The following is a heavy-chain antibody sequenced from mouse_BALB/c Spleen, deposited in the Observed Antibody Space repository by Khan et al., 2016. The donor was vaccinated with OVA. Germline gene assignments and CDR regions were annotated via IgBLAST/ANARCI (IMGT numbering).Heavy chain of an antibody. D-gene: IGHD4-1*01. V-gene: IGHV1-77*01. CDR3: ARSGTGSFLY. J-gene: IGHJ3*01. CDR1: GYTFTDYY. Sequence: QVQLQQSGAELARPGASVKLSCKASGYTFTDYYINWVRQRTGQGLEWIGDIYPGIGNTYYNETFKGKATLTADKSSSTAYMQLSSLTSEDSTVYFCARSGTGSFLYWGQGTLVTVSA. CDR2: IYPGIGNT.